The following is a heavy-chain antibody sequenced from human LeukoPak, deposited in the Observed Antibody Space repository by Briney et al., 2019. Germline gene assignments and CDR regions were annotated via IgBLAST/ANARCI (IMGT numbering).Heavy chain of an antibody. V-gene: IGHV1-69*13. CDR2: TIPICGTA. J-gene: IGHJ4*02. CDR3: ARAREYYYDSSGYYHGARYFDY. CDR1: GGTSSSNA. Sequence: SVRVSCKASGGTSSSNAISWVRQAPGQWLEWMGGTIPICGTANYAQKFQGRVTITADESTSTAYMELSSLRSEDTAVYYCARAREYYYDSSGYYHGARYFDYWGQGTLVTVSS. D-gene: IGHD3-22*01.